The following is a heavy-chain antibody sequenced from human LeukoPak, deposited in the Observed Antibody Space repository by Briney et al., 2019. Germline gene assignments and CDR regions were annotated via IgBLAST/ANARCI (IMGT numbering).Heavy chain of an antibody. D-gene: IGHD3-16*01. Sequence: PSETLSLTCAVYGGSFSGYYWSWIRQHPGKGLEWIGYIYYSGSTYYNPSLKSRVTISVDTSKNQFSLKLSSVTAADTAVYYCARGPRGGASYYFDYWGQGTLVTVSS. CDR3: ARGPRGGASYYFDY. CDR1: GGSFSGYY. CDR2: IYYSGST. V-gene: IGHV4-31*11. J-gene: IGHJ4*02.